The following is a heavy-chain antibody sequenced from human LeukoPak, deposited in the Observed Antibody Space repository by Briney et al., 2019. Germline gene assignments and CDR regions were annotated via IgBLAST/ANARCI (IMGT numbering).Heavy chain of an antibody. CDR1: GFTFSSHG. V-gene: IGHV3-23*01. D-gene: IGHD2-2*01. Sequence: GGSLRLSCAASGFTFSSHGINWVRQAPGKGLEWVSGISPSGSISYYADSVKGRFTISRDNAKNTLFLQMSSLRTEDTAIYYCAKLTLPPGASRTWFDPWGQGTLVTVSS. CDR2: ISPSGSIS. CDR3: AKLTLPPGASRTWFDP. J-gene: IGHJ5*02.